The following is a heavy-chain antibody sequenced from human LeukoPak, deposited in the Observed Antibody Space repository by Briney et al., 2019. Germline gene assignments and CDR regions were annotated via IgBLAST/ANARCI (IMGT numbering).Heavy chain of an antibody. CDR1: GYTSSNYG. Sequence: ASVKVSCKASGYTSSNYGIHWLRQAPGQGLEWMGSISAYTGDPNYPQNLQGRVIMTTDTSTSTAYLELRSLRSDDTAVYYCARSPTGHYGSSGYFPYYFDYWGQGTLVTASS. V-gene: IGHV1-18*01. J-gene: IGHJ4*02. CDR2: ISAYTGDP. D-gene: IGHD3-22*01. CDR3: ARSPTGHYGSSGYFPYYFDY.